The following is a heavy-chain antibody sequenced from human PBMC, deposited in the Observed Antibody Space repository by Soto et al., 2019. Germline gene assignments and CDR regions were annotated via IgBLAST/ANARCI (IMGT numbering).Heavy chain of an antibody. CDR3: ARGSGFLIDS. V-gene: IGHV3-7*04. J-gene: IGHJ4*02. CDR1: RFSFSNHW. CDR2: IKEDGSEE. Sequence: EVQLVESGGGLVQPGGSLRLSCAASRFSFSNHWMNWVRQAPGKGLEWVAIIKEDGSEEHYVDSVKGRFTISRDNAKMSLYLQMNSLRVEDTAAYYCARGSGFLIDSWGQGSLVTVSS. D-gene: IGHD5-12*01.